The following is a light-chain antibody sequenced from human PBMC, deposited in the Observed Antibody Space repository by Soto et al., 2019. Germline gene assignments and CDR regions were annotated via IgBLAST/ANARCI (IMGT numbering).Light chain of an antibody. V-gene: IGLV2-14*01. Sequence: QSVLTQPASLSGSPGQSVTISCSGTTSDFVNYNYVSWYQHHPGKAPQLILYEVSNCPSGVSSRFSGSKSGNTASLTISGLQAEDEAYYYCSSYTVSTDVVFGGGTKLTVL. CDR2: EVS. J-gene: IGLJ2*01. CDR3: SSYTVSTDVV. CDR1: TSDFVNYNY.